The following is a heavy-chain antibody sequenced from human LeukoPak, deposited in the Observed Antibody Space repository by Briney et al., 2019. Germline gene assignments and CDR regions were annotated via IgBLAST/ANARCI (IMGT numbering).Heavy chain of an antibody. CDR1: GGSISSYY. D-gene: IGHD6-19*01. CDR2: IYYSGST. CDR3: ATQATQWLGPPYYYYYGMDV. V-gene: IGHV4-59*01. Sequence: SETLSLTCTVPGGSISSYYWSWIRQPPGKGLEWIGYIYYSGSTNYNPSLKSRVTISVDTSKNQFSLRLSSVTAADTAVYYCATQATQWLGPPYYYYYGMDVWGQGTTVTVSS. J-gene: IGHJ6*02.